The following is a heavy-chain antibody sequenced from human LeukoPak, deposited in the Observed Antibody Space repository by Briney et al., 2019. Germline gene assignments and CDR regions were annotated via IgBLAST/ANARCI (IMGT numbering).Heavy chain of an antibody. V-gene: IGHV4-59*01. J-gene: IGHJ6*02. Sequence: PTETLSLTCTVSGGSISSYYWSWIRQPPGKGLEWIGYIYYSGSTNYNPSLKSRVTISVDTSKNQFSLKLSSVTAADTAVYYCARLPGEDSYYYGMDVWGQGTTVTVSS. D-gene: IGHD7-27*01. CDR3: ARLPGEDSYYYGMDV. CDR2: IYYSGST. CDR1: GGSISSYY.